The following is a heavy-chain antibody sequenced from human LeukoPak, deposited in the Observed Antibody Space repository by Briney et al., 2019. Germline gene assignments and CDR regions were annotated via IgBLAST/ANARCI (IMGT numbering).Heavy chain of an antibody. CDR1: GGSFSSGSYY. J-gene: IGHJ3*02. V-gene: IGHV4-61*01. CDR3: ARGGGYSYGYAFDI. Sequence: SETLSLTRTVSGGSFSSGSYYWSWIRQPPGKGLEWIGYTYYNGGTNYNPSLKSRVTISIDTSKNQFSLELSSVTAADTAVFYCARGGGYSYGYAFDIWGQGTMVTVS. D-gene: IGHD5-18*01. CDR2: TYYNGGT.